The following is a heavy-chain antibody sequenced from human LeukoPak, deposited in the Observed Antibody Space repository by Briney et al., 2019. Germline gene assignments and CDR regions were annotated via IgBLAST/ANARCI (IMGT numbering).Heavy chain of an antibody. CDR2: IKRDGSEK. J-gene: IGHJ5*02. Sequence: GGSLRLSCAASGFTFSDFGMHWVRQAPGKGLEWVANIKRDGSEKYYVDSVEGRFTISRDNAKNSLYLQMNSLRAEDTAVYYCARDLGSSNSYYNWFDPWGQGTLVTVSS. CDR3: ARDLGSSNSYYNWFDP. D-gene: IGHD1-26*01. V-gene: IGHV3-7*01. CDR1: GFTFSDFG.